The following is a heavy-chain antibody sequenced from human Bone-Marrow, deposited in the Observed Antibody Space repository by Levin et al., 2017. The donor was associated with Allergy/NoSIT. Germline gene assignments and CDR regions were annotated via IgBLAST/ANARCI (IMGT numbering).Heavy chain of an antibody. CDR3: TTSPRGRPTGGWFDP. V-gene: IGHV3-15*01. CDR1: GFTFSNAW. D-gene: IGHD1-14*01. Sequence: PGGSLRLSCAASGFTFSNAWMSWVRQAPGKGLEWVGRIKSKTDGGTTDYAAPVKGRFTISRDDSKNTLYLQMNSLKTEDTAVYYCTTSPRGRPTGGWFDPWGQGTLVTVSS. CDR2: IKSKTDGGTT. J-gene: IGHJ5*02.